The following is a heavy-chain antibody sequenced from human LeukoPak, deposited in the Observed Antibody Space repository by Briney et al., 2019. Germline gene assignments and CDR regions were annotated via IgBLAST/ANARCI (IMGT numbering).Heavy chain of an antibody. CDR2: ISSSSSYI. CDR3: AKGLWFDP. Sequence: GGALRLSCAASGFTFSSYSMNWVRQAPGKGREWVSSISSSSSYIYYADSVKGRFTISRDNAKNSLYLQMNSLRAEDTALYYCAKGLWFDPWGQGTLVTVSS. V-gene: IGHV3-21*04. CDR1: GFTFSSYS. J-gene: IGHJ5*02.